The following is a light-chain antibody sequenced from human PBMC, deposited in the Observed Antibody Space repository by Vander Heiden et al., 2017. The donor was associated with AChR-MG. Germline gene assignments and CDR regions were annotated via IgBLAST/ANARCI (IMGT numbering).Light chain of an antibody. CDR1: SSDVVSYNL. V-gene: IGLV2-23*01. J-gene: IGLJ3*02. CDR2: EGN. Sequence: QSALTQAASVSGSPGPSITISCTGTSSDVVSYNLVSWYQHHPGNAPKLMIYEGNKRPSGVSKRFSGSKSGNAASLTISGLQAEDEADYYCCSYAGSSTWVFGGGTKLTVL. CDR3: CSYAGSSTWV.